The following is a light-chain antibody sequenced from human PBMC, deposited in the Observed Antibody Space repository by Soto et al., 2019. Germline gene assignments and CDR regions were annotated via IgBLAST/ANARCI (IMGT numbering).Light chain of an antibody. J-gene: IGKJ2*01. CDR1: QSISSY. V-gene: IGKV1-39*01. Sequence: DIQMTQSPSSLSASVGDRVTITCRASQSISSYLNWYQQKPGKAPKLLIYAGSSLQSGVPSRFSGRGSRADFTLTISSLQPEDFATYYCQQTYSIPVTFGQGTKLEIK. CDR2: AGS. CDR3: QQTYSIPVT.